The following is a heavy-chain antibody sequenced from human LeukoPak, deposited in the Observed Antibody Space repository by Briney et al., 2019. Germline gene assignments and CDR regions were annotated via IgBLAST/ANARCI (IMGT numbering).Heavy chain of an antibody. CDR1: GFIFSNYA. CDR2: ISWNSGSI. Sequence: PEGSLRLSCAGSGFIFSNYAMHWVRQPPGKGLEWVSGISWNSGSIDYADSVKGRFTISRDNAKNSLYLQMNSLRVEDTAFYYCAKDNRRHYTSGPNPDSLHWGQGALVTVSS. CDR3: AKDNRRHYTSGPNPDSLH. V-gene: IGHV3-9*01. J-gene: IGHJ4*02. D-gene: IGHD6-19*01.